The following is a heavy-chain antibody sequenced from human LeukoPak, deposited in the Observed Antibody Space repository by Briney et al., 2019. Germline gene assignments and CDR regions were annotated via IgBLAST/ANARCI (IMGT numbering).Heavy chain of an antibody. CDR1: GFTFSSYS. J-gene: IGHJ5*02. Sequence: GGSLRLSCAASGFTFSSYSMNWVRQAPGKGLEWVSYISSSSSTIYYADSVKGRFTISRDNAKNSLYLQMNSLRAEDTAVYYCARGNNVLLWFGELYSWFDPWGQGTLVTVSS. CDR2: ISSSSSTI. CDR3: ARGNNVLLWFGELYSWFDP. D-gene: IGHD3-10*01. V-gene: IGHV3-48*01.